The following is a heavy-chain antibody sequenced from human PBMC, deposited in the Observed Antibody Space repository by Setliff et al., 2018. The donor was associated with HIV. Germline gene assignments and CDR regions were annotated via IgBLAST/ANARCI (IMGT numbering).Heavy chain of an antibody. D-gene: IGHD3-9*01. J-gene: IGHJ6*03. V-gene: IGHV4-39*01. CDR3: ARQRDFDWLLQNYYYMDV. CDR2: MSYSGSA. CDR1: GGSIGSRDYY. Sequence: PSETLSLTCTVSGGSIGSRDYYWGWIRQPPGKGLEWIGSMSYSGSAYYNPSLKSRDTISVDTSKSQFSLRLSSVTAADTAVYYCARQRDFDWLLQNYYYMDVWGKGATVTVSS.